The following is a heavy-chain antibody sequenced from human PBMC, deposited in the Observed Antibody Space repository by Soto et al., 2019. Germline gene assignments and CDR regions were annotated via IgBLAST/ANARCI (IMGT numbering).Heavy chain of an antibody. J-gene: IGHJ6*02. Sequence: GGSLRLSCSASGFTFNTYAMSWVRQAPGRRLEWVSTISASGGRTYYADSVKGRFTVSRDNSQNTLRLDMDSLRAEDTALYYCAKDHLPVGDYYYGVDVWGQRSTVTVSS. CDR2: ISASGGRT. CDR1: GFTFNTYA. CDR3: AKDHLPVGDYYYGVDV. D-gene: IGHD1-26*01. V-gene: IGHV3-23*01.